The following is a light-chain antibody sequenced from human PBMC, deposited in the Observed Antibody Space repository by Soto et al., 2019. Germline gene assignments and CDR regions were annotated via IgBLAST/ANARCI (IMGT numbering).Light chain of an antibody. CDR1: QSVTNF. CDR2: NAS. J-gene: IGKJ1*01. Sequence: IVLTQSPGTVSLSPGERATLSCRASQSVTNFLAWYQQKPGQSPSLLIYNASHRATGIPARFSGSGSGTDFTLTISSLEPEYFAVYYCQQRYSLPETFGQGTNVDIK. V-gene: IGKV3-11*01. CDR3: QQRYSLPET.